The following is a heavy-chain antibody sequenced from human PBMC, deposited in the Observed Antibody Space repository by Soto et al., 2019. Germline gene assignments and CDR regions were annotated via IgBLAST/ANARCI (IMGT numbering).Heavy chain of an antibody. Sequence: GSLRLSCAASGFTFSSYEMNWVRQAPGKGLEWVSYISSSGNTTYHADSVKGRFTISRDNAKNSLYLQMNSLKAEDTAIYYCARGGCISTSCHKRLNWFDPWGQGTLVTVSS. D-gene: IGHD2-2*02. V-gene: IGHV3-48*03. CDR1: GFTFSSYE. CDR2: ISSSGNTT. CDR3: ARGGCISTSCHKRLNWFDP. J-gene: IGHJ5*02.